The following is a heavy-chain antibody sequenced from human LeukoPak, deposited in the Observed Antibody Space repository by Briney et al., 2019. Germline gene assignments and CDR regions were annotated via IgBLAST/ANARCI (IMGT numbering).Heavy chain of an antibody. CDR3: AREMLAAVAAQS. V-gene: IGHV3-21*01. D-gene: IGHD6-19*01. J-gene: IGHJ5*02. CDR2: ITSSSSYI. Sequence: GGSLRLSCAASGFTFSSYSMNWVRQAPGKGLEWVSSITSSSSYIYYADSVKGRFTISRDNAKNSLYLQMNSRRAEDTAVYYCAREMLAAVAAQSWGQGTLVTVSS. CDR1: GFTFSSYS.